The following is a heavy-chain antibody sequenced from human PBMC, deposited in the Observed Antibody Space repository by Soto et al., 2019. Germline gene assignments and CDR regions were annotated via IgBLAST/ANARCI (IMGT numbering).Heavy chain of an antibody. CDR2: ISAYKGNT. CDR3: ARGGYSYSSPLDD. D-gene: IGHD5-18*01. J-gene: IGHJ4*02. CDR1: GPTFTMHG. Sequence: XAVKESCKGSGPTFTMHGIDWVRQAPGQGLEWMAWISAYKGNTNYAQKFQGRVTMTTDTSTSTAYMELRSLRSDDTAVYYCARGGYSYSSPLDDWGQGTLVTASS. V-gene: IGHV1-18*01.